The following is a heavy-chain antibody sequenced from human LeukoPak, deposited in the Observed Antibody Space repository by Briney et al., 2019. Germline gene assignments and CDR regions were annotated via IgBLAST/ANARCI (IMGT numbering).Heavy chain of an antibody. D-gene: IGHD5-12*01. V-gene: IGHV3-30*03. Sequence: PGGSLRLSCAASAFTFSNYGMHWVRQAPGKGLEWVAVISYDGGNKYYADSVKGRFTISRDNSKNTLYLQMNSLRAEDTAVYYCARGPSGYHNTGGQGTLVTVSS. CDR2: ISYDGGNK. CDR1: AFTFSNYG. CDR3: ARGPSGYHNT. J-gene: IGHJ4*02.